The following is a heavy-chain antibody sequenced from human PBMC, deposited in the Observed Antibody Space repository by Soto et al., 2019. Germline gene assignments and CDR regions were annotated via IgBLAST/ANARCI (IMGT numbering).Heavy chain of an antibody. Sequence: QVQLVQSGAEVKKPGASVKVSCKASGYTFTSYAMHWVRQAPGQRLEWMGWINAGNGNTKYSQKFQGRVTITRDTSASTAYMELSSLRSEDTAVYYCARSIAAAGTGHDAFDIWGQGTMVTVSS. V-gene: IGHV1-3*01. CDR3: ARSIAAAGTGHDAFDI. D-gene: IGHD6-13*01. J-gene: IGHJ3*02. CDR2: INAGNGNT. CDR1: GYTFTSYA.